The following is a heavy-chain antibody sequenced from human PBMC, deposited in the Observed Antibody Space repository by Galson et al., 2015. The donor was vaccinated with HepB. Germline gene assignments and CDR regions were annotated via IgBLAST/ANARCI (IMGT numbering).Heavy chain of an antibody. Sequence: SVKVSCKAPGGTFSRYGISWVRQAPGQGLEWMGDIIPFFGSSKFGQKFQGRVTLTVDESTTTAYMELSSLRSEDTAVYFCARVLELRGYDYWGQGTLVIVSS. CDR2: IIPFFGSS. V-gene: IGHV1-69*13. D-gene: IGHD2-15*01. CDR1: GGTFSRYG. J-gene: IGHJ4*02. CDR3: ARVLELRGYDY.